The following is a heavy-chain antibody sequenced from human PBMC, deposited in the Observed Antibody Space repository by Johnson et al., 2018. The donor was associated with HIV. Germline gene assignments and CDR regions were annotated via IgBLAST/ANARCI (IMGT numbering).Heavy chain of an antibody. CDR1: GFTFSSYG. CDR3: AKGDCSGGSCYSCTDAFDI. CDR2: IRYDGSNK. D-gene: IGHD2-15*01. Sequence: QVQLVESGGGVVQPGGSLRLSCAASGFTFSSYGMHWVRQAPGKGLEWVAFIRYDGSNKYYADSVKGRFTISRDNSKNTLYLQMNSLRAEDTAVYYCAKGDCSGGSCYSCTDAFDIWGQGTMVTVSS. J-gene: IGHJ3*02. V-gene: IGHV3-30*02.